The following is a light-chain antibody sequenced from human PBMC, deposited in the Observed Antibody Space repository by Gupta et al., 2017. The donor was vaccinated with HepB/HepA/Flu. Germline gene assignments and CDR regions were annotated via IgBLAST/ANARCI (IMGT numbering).Light chain of an antibody. V-gene: IGLV2-14*03. CDR1: SSDFDDSNS. CDR2: DVT. CDR3: SSYTRNRDVL. J-gene: IGLJ2*01. Sequence: SALTQPASVSGSPGQSVTLSCTGSSSDFDDSNSVSWYQQHPGEAPKLVIHDVTTRPSGISNRFSGSKSGNTASLTISGLQAEDEADYYCSSYTRNRDVLFGGGTKVTVL.